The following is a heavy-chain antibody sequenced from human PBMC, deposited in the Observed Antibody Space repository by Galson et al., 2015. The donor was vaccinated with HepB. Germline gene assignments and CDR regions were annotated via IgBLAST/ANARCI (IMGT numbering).Heavy chain of an antibody. CDR2: INPSCGST. Sequence: SVKVSCKASGYTFTSYYMHWVRQAPGQGLEWMGLINPSCGSTSYAQKLQGRVTMTRHTSTSTVYMELSSLRSEDTAVYYCARGSGWTTDFDYWGQGTLVTVSS. CDR3: ARGSGWTTDFDY. CDR1: GYTFTSYY. D-gene: IGHD6-19*01. J-gene: IGHJ4*02. V-gene: IGHV1-46*04.